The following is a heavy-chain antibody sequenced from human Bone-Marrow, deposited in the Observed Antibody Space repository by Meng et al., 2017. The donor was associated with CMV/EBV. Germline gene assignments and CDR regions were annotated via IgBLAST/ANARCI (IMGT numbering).Heavy chain of an antibody. D-gene: IGHD3-16*01. CDR2: INSDGSNI. J-gene: IGHJ4*02. CDR1: GFSFSSYW. V-gene: IGHV3-74*01. Sequence: GESLKISCAASGFSFSSYWMHWVRQAPGKGLVWVSRINSDGSNINYADSVKGRFTISRDNAKNTLYLQMNSLRGDDTAVYYCEGGDGYWGQGTLVTVSS. CDR3: EGGDGY.